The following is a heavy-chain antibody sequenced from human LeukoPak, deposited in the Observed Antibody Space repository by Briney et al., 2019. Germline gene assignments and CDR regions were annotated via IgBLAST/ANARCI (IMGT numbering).Heavy chain of an antibody. D-gene: IGHD2-15*01. CDR3: AKGLFGTDTPFDF. CDR1: GFTSGDYA. V-gene: IGHV3-9*02. J-gene: IGHJ4*02. Sequence: GRSLRLSCAASGFTSGDYAMHWVRQAPGKGLEWVSGVTWDSGSIAYADSVKGRFTISRDNAKNSLYLQMNSLRAEDTAFYYCAKGLFGTDTPFDFWGQGTLVTVSS. CDR2: VTWDSGSI.